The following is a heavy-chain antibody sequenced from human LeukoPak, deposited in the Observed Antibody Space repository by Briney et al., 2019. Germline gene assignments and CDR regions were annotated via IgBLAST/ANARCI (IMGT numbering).Heavy chain of an antibody. CDR2: IWYDGSNK. V-gene: IGHV3-33*01. D-gene: IGHD2-15*01. J-gene: IGHJ4*02. CDR1: GFTFSSYG. CDR3: ARDIGGCYDY. Sequence: GRSLRLSCAASGFTFSSYGLHWVRQAPGKGLEWVAVIWYDGSNKYYADSVKGRFTISRDNSKNTLYLQMNSLRAEDTAVYYCARDIGGCYDYWGQGTLVTVSS.